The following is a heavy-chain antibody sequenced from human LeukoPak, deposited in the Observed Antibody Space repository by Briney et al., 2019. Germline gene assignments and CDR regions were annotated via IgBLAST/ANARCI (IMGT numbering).Heavy chain of an antibody. CDR1: GYTFTSYG. CDR2: ISAYNGNT. J-gene: IGHJ6*02. D-gene: IGHD2-15*01. CDR3: ARTSEDIPDYYYYGMDV. V-gene: IGHV1-18*01. Sequence: GASVKVSCKASGYTFTSYGISWVRQAPGQGLEWMGWISAYNGNTNYAQKLQGRVTMTTDTSTSTAYMELRSLRSDDTAVYYCARTSEDIPDYYYYGMDVWGQGTTVTVSS.